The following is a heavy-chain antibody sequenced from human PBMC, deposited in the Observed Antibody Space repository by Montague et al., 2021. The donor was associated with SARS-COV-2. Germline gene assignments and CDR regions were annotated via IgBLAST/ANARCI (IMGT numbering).Heavy chain of an antibody. CDR1: GASVGSSD. Sequence: SETLSLTCTVSGASVGSSDWGWIRQSPGQGLEWIGYFYSVGSTDYNPYLKSRATISRDTSKNQFSLKVRSVTAADTAVYYCARETMTADAFDIWGQGTIVTVSS. CDR2: FYSVGST. J-gene: IGHJ3*02. D-gene: IGHD1-14*01. V-gene: IGHV4-59*02. CDR3: ARETMTADAFDI.